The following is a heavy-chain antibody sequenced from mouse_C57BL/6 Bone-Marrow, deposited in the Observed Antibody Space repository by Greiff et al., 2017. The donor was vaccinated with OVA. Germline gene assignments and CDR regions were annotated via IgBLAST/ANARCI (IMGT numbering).Heavy chain of an antibody. CDR2: ISNGGGST. J-gene: IGHJ2*01. CDR1: GFTFSDYY. Sequence: EVKLMESGGGLVQPGGSLKLSCAASGFTFSDYYMYWVRQTPEKRLEWVAYISNGGGSTYYPDTVKGRFTISRDNAKNTLYLQMSRLKSEDTAMYYCARHEVGIDYWGQGTTLTVSS. V-gene: IGHV5-12*01. CDR3: ARHEVGIDY. D-gene: IGHD1-1*01.